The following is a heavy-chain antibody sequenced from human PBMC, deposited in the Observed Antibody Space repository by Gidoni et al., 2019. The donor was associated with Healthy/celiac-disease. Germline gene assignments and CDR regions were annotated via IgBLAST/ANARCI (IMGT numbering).Heavy chain of an antibody. Sequence: QVQLVESGGGVVQPGRSLRLSCAASGFTFSSYGMHWVRQAPGKGLEWVAVIWYDGSNKYYADSVKGRFTISRDNSKNTLYLQMNSLRAEDTAVYYCARDFPGYCSGGSCLPDAFDIWGQGTMDTVSS. CDR1: GFTFSSYG. D-gene: IGHD2-15*01. J-gene: IGHJ3*02. V-gene: IGHV3-33*01. CDR3: ARDFPGYCSGGSCLPDAFDI. CDR2: IWYDGSNK.